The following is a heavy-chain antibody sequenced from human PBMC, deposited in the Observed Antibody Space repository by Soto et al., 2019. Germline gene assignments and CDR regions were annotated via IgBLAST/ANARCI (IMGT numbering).Heavy chain of an antibody. V-gene: IGHV4-39*01. J-gene: IGHJ4*02. CDR3: ARHLSGYGYLYFEY. Sequence: QLQLQESGPGLVKPSETQSLTCTVSGGSISSNSYYWAWIRQPPGKGLEWIGSGYHDGNTYYNPSHKSRVTISVDTSTNQFSLKLNSVTAADPAVYYFARHLSGYGYLYFEYWGQGILVTVSS. CDR1: GGSISSNSYY. D-gene: IGHD5-18*01. CDR2: GYHDGNT.